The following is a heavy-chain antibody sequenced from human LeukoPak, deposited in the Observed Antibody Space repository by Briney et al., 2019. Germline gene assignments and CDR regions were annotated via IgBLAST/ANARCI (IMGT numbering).Heavy chain of an antibody. V-gene: IGHV3-20*04. CDR1: GFTFDDYA. D-gene: IGHD1-1*01. Sequence: PGGSLRLSCAASGFTFDDYAMSWVRQAPGKGLEWVSGINWNGDGTGYADSVKGRFTISRDNAKNSLYLQMNSLGAEDTAFYYCARDFKRVPGGYWGQGTLVTVSS. CDR2: INWNGDGT. J-gene: IGHJ4*02. CDR3: ARDFKRVPGGY.